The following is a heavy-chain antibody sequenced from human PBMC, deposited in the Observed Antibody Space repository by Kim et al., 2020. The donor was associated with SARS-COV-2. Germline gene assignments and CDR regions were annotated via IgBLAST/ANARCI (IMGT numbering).Heavy chain of an antibody. Sequence: TKHNPPPKSRVTISVDTANAPFSLKLSSVTAADTAVYYCARRAMTGYYDYWGQGTLVTVSS. CDR3: ARRAMTGYYDY. V-gene: IGHV4-61*07. CDR2: T. J-gene: IGHJ4*02. D-gene: IGHD3-9*01.